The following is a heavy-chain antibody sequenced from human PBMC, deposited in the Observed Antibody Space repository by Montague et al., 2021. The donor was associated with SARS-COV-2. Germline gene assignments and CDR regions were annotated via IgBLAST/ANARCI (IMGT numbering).Heavy chain of an antibody. D-gene: IGHD4-23*01. CDR2: IYYSGST. Sequence: SETLSLTCNVSGDSVSSRSYYWGWIRQPPGKGLEWIGSIYYSGSTHYNPSLKSRVTISVDTSKNQFSLHLSSVTAADTAVYYCARRGNDRGPRFDYWGQGTLVTVSS. CDR1: GDSVSSRSYY. CDR3: ARRGNDRGPRFDY. J-gene: IGHJ4*02. V-gene: IGHV4-39*01.